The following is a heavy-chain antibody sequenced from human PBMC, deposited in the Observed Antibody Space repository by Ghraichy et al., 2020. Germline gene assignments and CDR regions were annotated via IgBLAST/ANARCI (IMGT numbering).Heavy chain of an antibody. CDR1: GFTFSSYA. Sequence: GESLNTSCAASGFTFSSYAMSWVRQAPGKGLEWVSTISGSGGSTYYADSVKGRFTLSRDNSKNTVYLQMNSLRVEDTAVFYCAKAPPRPAAATDWGQGTLVTVSS. CDR2: ISGSGGST. D-gene: IGHD2-15*01. V-gene: IGHV3-23*01. J-gene: IGHJ4*02. CDR3: AKAPPRPAAATD.